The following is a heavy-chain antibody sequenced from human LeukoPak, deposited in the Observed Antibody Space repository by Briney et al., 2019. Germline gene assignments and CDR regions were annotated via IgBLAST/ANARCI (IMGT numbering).Heavy chain of an antibody. Sequence: PSETLSLTCAVFGGSFGDYSWTWVRQPPGKGLEWIGEINHSGNTNYNPSLKSRVTISIDTSKNQFSQKLNSVTAADTAVYYCARGGSSVDYWGQGTLVTVSS. CDR2: INHSGNT. V-gene: IGHV4-34*01. CDR3: ARGGSSVDY. J-gene: IGHJ4*02. D-gene: IGHD6-6*01. CDR1: GGSFGDYS.